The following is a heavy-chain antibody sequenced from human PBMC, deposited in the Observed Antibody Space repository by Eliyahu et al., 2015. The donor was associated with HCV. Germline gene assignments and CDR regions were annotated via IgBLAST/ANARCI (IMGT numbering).Heavy chain of an antibody. J-gene: IGHJ4*02. D-gene: IGHD2-2*01. CDR2: XYPGTSES. CDR3: ARHSTASSLSDF. CDR1: GXTLTSYX. Sequence: EVQLVQSGAEVKKPGESLKIXCKSSGXTLTSYXVGWVRQMPGKGLEWMGIXYPGTSESRYSPSFQGQVTFSADRSINTTYLHWDSLKASDTATYYCARHSTASSLSDFWGQGTPVTVSS. V-gene: IGHV5-51*01.